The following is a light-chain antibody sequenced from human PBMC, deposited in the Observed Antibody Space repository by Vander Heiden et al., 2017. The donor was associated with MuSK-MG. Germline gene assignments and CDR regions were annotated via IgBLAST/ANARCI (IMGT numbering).Light chain of an antibody. J-gene: IGLJ3*02. V-gene: IGLV1-40*01. CDR3: QSYDSSLSGSV. CDR1: SPNIGAGYD. Sequence: QSVLTQPPSVSGAPGQRVTISRTGSSPNIGAGYDVHWYQQLPGTAPKLLIYGNSNRPSGVPDRFSGSKSGTSAYLAITGLQAEDEADYYCQSYDSSLSGSVFGGGTKLTGL. CDR2: GNS.